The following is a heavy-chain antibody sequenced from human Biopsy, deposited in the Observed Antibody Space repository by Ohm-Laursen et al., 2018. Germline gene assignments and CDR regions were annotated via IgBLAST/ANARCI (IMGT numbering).Heavy chain of an antibody. Sequence: SETLSLTCPVSGESMGTYYWSWIRQPPGKVMEWIASIYYSGTTHKNPSLKSRVTISVDTSQGLLSLDLSSVTAADTAVYYCARVRGGFLEWFDYWGQGTLVTVSP. V-gene: IGHV4-59*01. CDR3: ARVRGGFLEWFDY. CDR1: GESMGTYY. J-gene: IGHJ5*01. D-gene: IGHD3-3*01. CDR2: IYYSGTT.